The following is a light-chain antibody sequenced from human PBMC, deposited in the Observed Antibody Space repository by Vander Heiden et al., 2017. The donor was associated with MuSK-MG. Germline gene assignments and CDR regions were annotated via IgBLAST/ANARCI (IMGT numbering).Light chain of an antibody. CDR1: QSVSSY. V-gene: IGKV3-11*01. J-gene: IGKJ5*01. CDR3: QQRSKWPST. CDR2: DTS. Sequence: EIVLTQSPATLSLSPGERATLSCRASQSVSSYLAWYQQKPGQAPRLLIYDTSNRATGIPARFSGSGSGTDFTLTISSLEPEDFTVYYCQQRSKWPSTFGQGTLMEIK.